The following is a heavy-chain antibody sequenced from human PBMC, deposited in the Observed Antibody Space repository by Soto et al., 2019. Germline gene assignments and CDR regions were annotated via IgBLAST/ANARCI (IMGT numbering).Heavy chain of an antibody. CDR2: TYYRSKWYN. J-gene: IGHJ6*02. CDR3: ARVPAHTGFFYYYEGLHV. Sequence: SQTLSLTCAISGDSVSSNSAAWNWIRQSPSRGLEWLGRTYYRSKWYNDYAVSVKSRITINPDTSKNQYSLQLNSVTPEDTAVYYCARVPAHTGFFYYYEGLHVWGQGTTVPVSS. V-gene: IGHV6-1*01. D-gene: IGHD3-3*01. CDR1: GDSVSSNSAA.